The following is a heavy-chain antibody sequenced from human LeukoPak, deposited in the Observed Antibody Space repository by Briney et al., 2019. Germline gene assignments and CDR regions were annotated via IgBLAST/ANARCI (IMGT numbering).Heavy chain of an antibody. CDR1: GGSISSYY. D-gene: IGHD3-3*01. CDR3: ARANQYYDFWSGYYNYYGMDV. CDR2: IYYSGST. J-gene: IGHJ6*02. Sequence: PSETLSLTCTVSGGSISSYYWSWIRQPPGKGLEWIGDIYYSGSTNYNPSLKSRVTISVDTSKNQFSLKLSSVTAADTAVYYCARANQYYDFWSGYYNYYGMDVWGQGTTVTVSS. V-gene: IGHV4-59*01.